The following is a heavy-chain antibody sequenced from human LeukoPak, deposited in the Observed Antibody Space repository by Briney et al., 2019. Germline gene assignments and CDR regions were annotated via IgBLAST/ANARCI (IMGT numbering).Heavy chain of an antibody. CDR3: ARASGGAYFYYYMDV. Sequence: PSETLSLTCTVSGGSISSSSYYWGWIRQPAGKGLEWIGRIYTSGSTNYNPSLKSRVTMSVDTSKNQFSLKLSSVTAADTAVYYCARASGGAYFYYYMDVWGKGTTVTVSS. J-gene: IGHJ6*03. D-gene: IGHD2-21*01. V-gene: IGHV4-61*02. CDR1: GGSISSSSYY. CDR2: IYTSGST.